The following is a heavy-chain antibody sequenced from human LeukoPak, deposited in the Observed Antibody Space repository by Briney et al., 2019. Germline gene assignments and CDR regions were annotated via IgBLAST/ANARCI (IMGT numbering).Heavy chain of an antibody. CDR3: AKVGGATYISRGWLDP. CDR1: GFTFDDYA. CDR2: ISWNSGSI. D-gene: IGHD1-26*01. J-gene: IGHJ5*02. Sequence: PGRSLRLSCAASGFTFDDYAMHWVRQAPGKGLEWVSGISWNSGSIGYADSVKGRFTISRDNSKNTLYLQMNSLRAEDTAVYYCAKVGGATYISRGWLDPWGQGTLVTVSS. V-gene: IGHV3-9*01.